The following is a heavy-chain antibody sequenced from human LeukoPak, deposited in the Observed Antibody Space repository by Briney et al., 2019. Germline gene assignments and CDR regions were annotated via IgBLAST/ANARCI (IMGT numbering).Heavy chain of an antibody. Sequence: ASVKVSCKASGYTFTGNHMHWGRQAPGQGLEWMGWINPNSGDTKFAQSFQDRVTMTRGTSISTAYMELSRLTTDDTAVYYCVRGGGNYYVDYWGQGAPVTVSS. CDR2: INPNSGDT. D-gene: IGHD1-7*01. J-gene: IGHJ4*02. CDR3: VRGGGNYYVDY. V-gene: IGHV1-2*02. CDR1: GYTFTGNH.